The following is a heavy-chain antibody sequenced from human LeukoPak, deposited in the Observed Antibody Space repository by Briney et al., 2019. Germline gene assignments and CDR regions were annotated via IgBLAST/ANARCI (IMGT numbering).Heavy chain of an antibody. CDR2: IIPIFGTA. J-gene: IGHJ3*02. Sequence: GASVKVSCKASGGTFSSYAISWVRQAPGQGLEWMGRIIPIFGTAYYAQTFQGRDTINTDESTSTAYMELSSLRSDDTAVYYCASLCSSTSCYRYRDDAFDIWGQGTMVTVSS. CDR3: ASLCSSTSCYRYRDDAFDI. CDR1: GGTFSSYA. V-gene: IGHV1-69*05. D-gene: IGHD2-2*01.